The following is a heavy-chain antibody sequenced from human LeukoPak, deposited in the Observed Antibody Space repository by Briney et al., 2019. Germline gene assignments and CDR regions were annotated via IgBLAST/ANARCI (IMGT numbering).Heavy chain of an antibody. J-gene: IGHJ6*02. Sequence: SETLSLTCAVYGGSFSGYYWSWIRQPPGKGLEWIGEINHSGSTNYNPSLKSRVTISVDTSKNQFSLKLSSVTAADTAVYYCARAYYYGSGRISYYYYYGMDVWGQGTTVTVS. CDR3: ARAYYYGSGRISYYYYYGMDV. CDR2: INHSGST. D-gene: IGHD3-10*01. V-gene: IGHV4-34*01. CDR1: GGSFSGYY.